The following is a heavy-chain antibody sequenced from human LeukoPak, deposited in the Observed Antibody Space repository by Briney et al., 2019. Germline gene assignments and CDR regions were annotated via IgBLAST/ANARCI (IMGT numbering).Heavy chain of an antibody. D-gene: IGHD6-13*01. CDR3: ARDARGAAAADDAFDI. CDR1: GGTFSSYA. Sequence: SVKVSCKASGGTFSSYAISWVRQAPGQGLEWMGGIIPIFGTANYAQKFQGRVTITADESTSTAYMELSSLRSEDTAVYYCARDARGAAAADDAFDIWGQGTMVTVSS. V-gene: IGHV1-69*01. CDR2: IIPIFGTA. J-gene: IGHJ3*02.